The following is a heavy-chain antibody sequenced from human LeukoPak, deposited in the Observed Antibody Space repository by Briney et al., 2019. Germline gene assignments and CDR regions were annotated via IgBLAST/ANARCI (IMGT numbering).Heavy chain of an antibody. D-gene: IGHD3-10*01. J-gene: IGHJ4*02. CDR3: AKGRFTQSIFDG. Sequence: PGGSLRLSCAASGFTFSSYWMHWVRQAPGKGLEWVSGIRGDGGSYYAASVKGRFTISRDNSKNTVSLQLNSLKVEDTALYYCAKGRFTQSIFDGWGQGTLVTVSS. V-gene: IGHV3-23*01. CDR1: GFTFSSYW. CDR2: IRGDGGS.